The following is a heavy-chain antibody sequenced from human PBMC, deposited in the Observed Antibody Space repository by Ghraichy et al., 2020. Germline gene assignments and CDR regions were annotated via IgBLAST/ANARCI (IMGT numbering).Heavy chain of an antibody. Sequence: LSLTCAASGFTFSSYGMHWVRQAPGKGLEWVAVISYDGSNKYYADSVKGRFTISRDNSKNTLYLQMNSLRAEDTAVYYCAKYSSGWSPWGQGTLVTVSS. J-gene: IGHJ5*02. V-gene: IGHV3-30*18. CDR1: GFTFSSYG. CDR3: AKYSSGWSP. CDR2: ISYDGSNK. D-gene: IGHD6-19*01.